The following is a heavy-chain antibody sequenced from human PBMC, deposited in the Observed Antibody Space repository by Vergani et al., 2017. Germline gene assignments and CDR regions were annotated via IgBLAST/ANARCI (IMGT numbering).Heavy chain of an antibody. D-gene: IGHD1-14*01. J-gene: IGHJ5*02. Sequence: QVQLVESGGGVVQPGRSLRLSCPSSGFTFNQYGMHWVRQAPGKGLEWVAVTWYDGNNKQYVDPVKARFTISRDNSRSTMYLQMNSLRDGDTGVYYCARDLRLLYNRFDPWGQGTLVTVSA. CDR2: TWYDGNNK. CDR1: GFTFNQYG. V-gene: IGHV3-33*01. CDR3: ARDLRLLYNRFDP.